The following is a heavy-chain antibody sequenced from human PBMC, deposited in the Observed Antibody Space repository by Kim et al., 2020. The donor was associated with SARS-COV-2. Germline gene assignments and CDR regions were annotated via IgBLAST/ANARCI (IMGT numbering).Heavy chain of an antibody. J-gene: IGHJ5*02. Sequence: SETLSLTCTVSGGSISSCGYYWSWIRQHPGKGLEWIGYIYYSGSTYYNPSLKSRVTISVDTSKNQFSLKLSSVTAADTAVYYCARDRVGDILTGYGNWFDPWGQGTLVTVSS. CDR3: ARDRVGDILTGYGNWFDP. D-gene: IGHD3-9*01. CDR1: GGSISSCGYY. V-gene: IGHV4-31*03. CDR2: IYYSGST.